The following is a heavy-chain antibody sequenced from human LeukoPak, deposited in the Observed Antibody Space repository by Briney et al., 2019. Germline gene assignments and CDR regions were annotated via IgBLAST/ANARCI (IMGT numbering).Heavy chain of an antibody. CDR1: GYTFTSYY. D-gene: IGHD2-15*01. CDR3: ASAAECSGGSCYLTPLNY. CDR2: INPSGGST. V-gene: IGHV1-46*01. J-gene: IGHJ4*02. Sequence: ASVKVSCKASGYTFTSYYMHWVRQAPGQGLEWMGIINPSGGSTSYAQKFQGRVTMTRDTSISTAYMELSGLRSDDTAVYYCASAAECSGGSCYLTPLNYWGQGSLVTVSS.